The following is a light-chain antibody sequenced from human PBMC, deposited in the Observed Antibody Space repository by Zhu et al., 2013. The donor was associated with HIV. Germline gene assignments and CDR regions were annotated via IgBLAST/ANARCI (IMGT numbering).Light chain of an antibody. CDR2: GAS. J-gene: IGKJ1*01. V-gene: IGKV3-15*01. CDR3: QQYNSWPRT. CDR1: QSVNGN. Sequence: EILMTQSPATLSVSSGERATLSCRASQSVNGNLAWYQQKPGQAPRLLIYGASTRATGIPGRFSGSGSGTEFTLTISSLQSQDFAVYYCQQYNSWPRTFGQGTKVEIK.